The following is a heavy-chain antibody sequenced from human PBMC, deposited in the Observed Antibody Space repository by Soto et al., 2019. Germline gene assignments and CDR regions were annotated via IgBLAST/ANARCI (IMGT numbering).Heavy chain of an antibody. CDR1: GLTFSSYA. Sequence: PGGSLRLSCAASGLTFSSYAMSWVRQAPGKGLEWVSSISGSGIDTYYADSVKGRFTISRDDSKNTLYLQMSSLRAEDTAVYYWGKRSTYGIGWFFDFWGQGTLVTVSS. D-gene: IGHD2-15*01. CDR3: GKRSTYGIGWFFDF. J-gene: IGHJ4*02. CDR2: ISGSGIDT. V-gene: IGHV3-23*01.